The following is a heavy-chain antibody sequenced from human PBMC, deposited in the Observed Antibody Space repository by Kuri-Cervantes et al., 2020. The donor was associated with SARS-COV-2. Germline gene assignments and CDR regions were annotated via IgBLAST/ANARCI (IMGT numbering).Heavy chain of an antibody. CDR2: INPNSGGT. Sequence: ASVKVSCKASGYTFTGYYMHWVRQAPGQGLEWMGWINPNSGGTNYAQKFQGWVTMTRDTSISTAYMELSRLRSDDTAVYYCARGWFDFWSGYRADYYYGMDVWGQGTTVTVSS. J-gene: IGHJ6*02. D-gene: IGHD3-3*01. CDR1: GYTFTGYY. V-gene: IGHV1-2*04. CDR3: ARGWFDFWSGYRADYYYGMDV.